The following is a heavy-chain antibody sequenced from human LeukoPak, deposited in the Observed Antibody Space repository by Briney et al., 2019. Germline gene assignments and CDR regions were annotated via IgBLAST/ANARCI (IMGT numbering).Heavy chain of an antibody. D-gene: IGHD4-23*01. Sequence: GRSLRLSCAASGFTFSSYAMHWVRQAPGKGLEWVAVIWYDGSNKYYADSVKGRFTISRDNSKNTLYLQMNSLRAEDTAVYYCARAGDYGGNSGVYWGQGTLVTVSS. V-gene: IGHV3-33*08. J-gene: IGHJ4*02. CDR2: IWYDGSNK. CDR3: ARAGDYGGNSGVY. CDR1: GFTFSSYA.